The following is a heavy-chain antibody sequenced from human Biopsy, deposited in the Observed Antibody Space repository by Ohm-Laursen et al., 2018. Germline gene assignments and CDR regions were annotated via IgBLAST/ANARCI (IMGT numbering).Heavy chain of an antibody. J-gene: IGHJ4*02. CDR2: ICYADST. Sequence: PSGTLSLTCAVSRDSISNYYWTWIRQPPGKGLEWIGYICYADSTNYNSSLKSRVTISADTSMNQFSLKLNSVTAADTAVYFCARDSRGGHLNTTLITGKNLDSWGQGILVTVSS. D-gene: IGHD3-16*01. CDR1: RDSISNYY. V-gene: IGHV4-59*01. CDR3: ARDSRGGHLNTTLITGKNLDS.